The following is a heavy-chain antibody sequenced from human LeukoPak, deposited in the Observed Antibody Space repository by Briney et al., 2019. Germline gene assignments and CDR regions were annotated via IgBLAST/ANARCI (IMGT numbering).Heavy chain of an antibody. CDR1: GGSFGGYY. D-gene: IGHD3-9*01. J-gene: IGHJ5*02. CDR3: ARGGGYFDP. V-gene: IGHV4-34*01. Sequence: SETLSLTCAVYGGSFGGYYWSWIRQPPGKGLEWIGEINHSGSTNYNPSLKSRVTISVDTSKNRFSLKLSSVTAADTAVYYCARGGGYFDPWGQGTLVTVSS. CDR2: INHSGST.